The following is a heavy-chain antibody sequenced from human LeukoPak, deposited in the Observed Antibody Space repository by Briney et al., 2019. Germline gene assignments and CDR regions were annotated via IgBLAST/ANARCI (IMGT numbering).Heavy chain of an antibody. Sequence: GGSLRLSCAASGFTFSSYSMNWVRQDPGEGLEWFSSISSSSSYIYYADSVKGRFTISRDNAKNSLYLQMNSLRAEDTAVYYCARDKADTAMVPFDYWGQGTLVTVSS. CDR2: ISSSSSYI. CDR1: GFTFSSYS. V-gene: IGHV3-21*01. CDR3: ARDKADTAMVPFDY. D-gene: IGHD5-18*01. J-gene: IGHJ4*02.